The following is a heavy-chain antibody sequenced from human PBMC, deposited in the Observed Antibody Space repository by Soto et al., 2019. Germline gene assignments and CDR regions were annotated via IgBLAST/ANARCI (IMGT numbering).Heavy chain of an antibody. D-gene: IGHD1-26*01. J-gene: IGHJ4*02. CDR1: GFIFGDAW. CDR3: VAGSPFEY. Sequence: DVQLEESGGAWVRPGGSLRLSCAGSGFIFGDAWLSWVRQAPGKGLEWVGRVKRKSDGETTDYAAPVTDRFTNSRDVSKPTVYLQMNSLKIADTGIYYCVAGSPFEYWGQVPLVTVSS. CDR2: VKRKSDGETT. V-gene: IGHV3-15*02.